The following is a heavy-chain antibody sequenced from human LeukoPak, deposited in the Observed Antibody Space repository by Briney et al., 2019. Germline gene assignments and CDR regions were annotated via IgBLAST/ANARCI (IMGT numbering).Heavy chain of an antibody. V-gene: IGHV4-61*02. D-gene: IGHD2-21*02. CDR3: ARESYCGGDCYSED. J-gene: IGHJ4*02. Sequence: SQTLSLTCTASGGSISSGSYYWSWIRQPAGKGLEWIGCIYTSGSTNYNPSLKSRVTISVDTSKNQFSLKLSSVTAADTAVYYCARESYCGGDCYSEDWGQGTLVTVSS. CDR1: GGSISSGSYY. CDR2: IYTSGST.